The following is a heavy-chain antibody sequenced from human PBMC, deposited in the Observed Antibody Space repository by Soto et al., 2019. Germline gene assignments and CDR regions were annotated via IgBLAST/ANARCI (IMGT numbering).Heavy chain of an antibody. CDR3: ARPSNNYVAN. J-gene: IGHJ4*02. CDR2: SNPGDSES. CDR1: GYXFSNYW. Sequence: EXLEIRCKASGYXFSNYWLARVRHMPGKGLELIAISNPGDSESRYRPSFQAKVTISPDKSISTAYLQWKSLKSSDTAMYYCARPSNNYVANWGQGTLATVS. D-gene: IGHD4-4*01. V-gene: IGHV5-51*01.